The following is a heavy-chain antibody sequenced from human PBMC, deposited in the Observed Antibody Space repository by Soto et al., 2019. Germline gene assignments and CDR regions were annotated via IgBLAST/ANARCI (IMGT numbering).Heavy chain of an antibody. CDR2: INHSGST. J-gene: IGHJ4*02. Sequence: LSLTCAVYGGSFSGYYWSWIRQPPGKGLEWIGEINHSGSTNYNPSLKSRVTISVDTSKNQFSLKLSSVTAADTAVYYCARGSVDTARDYFDYWGQGTLVTVSS. CDR1: GGSFSGYY. V-gene: IGHV4-34*01. D-gene: IGHD5-18*01. CDR3: ARGSVDTARDYFDY.